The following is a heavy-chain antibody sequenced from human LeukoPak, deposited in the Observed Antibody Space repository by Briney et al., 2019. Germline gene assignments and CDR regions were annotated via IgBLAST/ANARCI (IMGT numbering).Heavy chain of an antibody. D-gene: IGHD1-1*01. CDR2: ISGSGGST. V-gene: IGHV3-23*01. Sequence: GGSLRLSCAASGFTFRNYAMSWVRQAPGKGLEWVSGISGSGGSTYYADSVRGRFTISRDNSKNTLLLQMNSLRAGDTAVYYCARVAKERVGGVYYFDYWGQGTLVTVSS. J-gene: IGHJ4*02. CDR3: ARVAKERVGGVYYFDY. CDR1: GFTFRNYA.